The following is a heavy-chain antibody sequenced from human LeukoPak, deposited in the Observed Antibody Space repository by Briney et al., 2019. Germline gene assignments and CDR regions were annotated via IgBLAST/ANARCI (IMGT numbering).Heavy chain of an antibody. V-gene: IGHV3-53*05. J-gene: IGHJ4*02. CDR2: IYSDGST. CDR3: ARAAAAGYYFDY. Sequence: GGSLRLSCAASGFIVSSNYMSWVRQAPGKGLEWVSVIYSDGSTEYADSVKGRFTISRDNSKNTLYLQMNSLRAEDTAVYYCARAAAAGYYFDYWGQGTLVTVSS. D-gene: IGHD6-13*01. CDR1: GFIVSSNY.